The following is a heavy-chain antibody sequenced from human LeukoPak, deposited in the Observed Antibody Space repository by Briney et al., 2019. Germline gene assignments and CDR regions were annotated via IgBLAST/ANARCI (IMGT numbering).Heavy chain of an antibody. D-gene: IGHD4-23*01. CDR1: GGSFSGYY. CDR2: INHSGST. CDR3: ARGRWLTYNDY. V-gene: IGHV4-34*01. Sequence: KPSETLSLTCAVYGGSFSGYYWSWIRQPPGKGLEWIGEINHSGSTNYNPSLKSRVTISVDTSKNQFSLKLSSVTAADTAVYYCARGRWLTYNDYWVQGTLVTVSS. J-gene: IGHJ4*02.